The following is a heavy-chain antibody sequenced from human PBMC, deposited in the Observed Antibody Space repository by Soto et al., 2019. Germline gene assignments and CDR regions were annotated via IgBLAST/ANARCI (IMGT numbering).Heavy chain of an antibody. V-gene: IGHV3-11*01. D-gene: IGHD6-19*01. CDR2: ISSSGSTI. CDR1: GFTFSDYY. CDR3: ARAHSSGWRNWFDP. J-gene: IGHJ5*02. Sequence: GGSLRLSXAASGFTFSDYYMSWIRQAPGKGLEWVSYISSSGSTIYYADSVKGRFTISRDNAKNSLYLQMNSLRAEDTAVYYCARAHSSGWRNWFDPWGQGTLVTVSS.